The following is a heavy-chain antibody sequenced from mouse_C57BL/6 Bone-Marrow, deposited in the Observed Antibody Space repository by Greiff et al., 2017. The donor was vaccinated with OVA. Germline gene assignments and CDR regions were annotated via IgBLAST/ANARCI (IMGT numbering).Heavy chain of an antibody. V-gene: IGHV1-81*01. D-gene: IGHD1-1*01. Sequence: QVQLKQSGAELARPGASVKLSCKASGYTFTSYGISWVKQRTGQGLEWIGEIYPRSGNTYYNEKFKGKATLTADKSSSTAYMELRSLTSEDSAVYFCASHYGSSYVDYAMDYWGQGTSVTVSS. CDR1: GYTFTSYG. CDR2: IYPRSGNT. J-gene: IGHJ4*01. CDR3: ASHYGSSYVDYAMDY.